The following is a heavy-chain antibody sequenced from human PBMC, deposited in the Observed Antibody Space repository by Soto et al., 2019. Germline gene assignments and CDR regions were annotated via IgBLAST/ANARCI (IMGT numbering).Heavy chain of an antibody. J-gene: IGHJ6*02. D-gene: IGHD3-10*01. V-gene: IGHV1-69*13. CDR2: IIPIFGTA. CDR3: ARDLSTMVRGAYYYYYGMDV. Sequence: SVKVSFKASGGTFSSYAISWVRQAPGQGLEWMGGIIPIFGTANYAQKFQGRVTITADESTSTAYMELSSLRSEDTAVYYCARDLSTMVRGAYYYYYGMDVWGQGTTVTVSS. CDR1: GGTFSSYA.